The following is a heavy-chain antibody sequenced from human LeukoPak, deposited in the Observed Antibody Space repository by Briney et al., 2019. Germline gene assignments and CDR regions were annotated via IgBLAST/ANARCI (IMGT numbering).Heavy chain of an antibody. CDR3: ARDVYRRRGGITFFPGFAP. Sequence: ASVKVSCKASGYTFTSYDIDWVRQATGQGLEWMGWMNPNSGNTGYAQKFQGRVTMTRNTSISTAYMELSSLRSDDTAVYYCARDVYRRRGGITFFPGFAPGARETRVPVSS. D-gene: IGHD1-14*01. CDR2: MNPNSGNT. V-gene: IGHV1-8*01. J-gene: IGHJ5*02. CDR1: GYTFTSYD.